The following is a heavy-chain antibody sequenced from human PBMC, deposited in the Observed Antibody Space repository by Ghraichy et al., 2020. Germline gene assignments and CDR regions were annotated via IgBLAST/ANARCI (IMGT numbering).Heavy chain of an antibody. V-gene: IGHV1-69*13. Sequence: SVKVSCKASGGTFSSYAISWVRQAPGQGLEWMGGIIPIFGTANYAQKFQGRVTITADESTSTAYMELSSLRSEDTAVYYCARDEPRYCSGGSCSDYYYYMDVWGKGTTVTVSS. CDR1: GGTFSSYA. CDR2: IIPIFGTA. J-gene: IGHJ6*03. D-gene: IGHD2-15*01. CDR3: ARDEPRYCSGGSCSDYYYYMDV.